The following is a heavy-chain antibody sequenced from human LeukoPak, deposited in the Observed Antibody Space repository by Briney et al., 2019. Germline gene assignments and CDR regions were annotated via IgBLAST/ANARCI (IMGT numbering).Heavy chain of an antibody. J-gene: IGHJ4*02. Sequence: SETLSLTCTVSGGSISSYYWSWIRQPAGKGLEWIGRIYTSGSTNYNPSLESRVTMSVDTSKNQFSLKLSSVTAADTAVYYCARDSYDFWSGYYTFDYWGQGTLVTVSS. CDR3: ARDSYDFWSGYYTFDY. D-gene: IGHD3-3*01. CDR1: GGSISSYY. V-gene: IGHV4-4*07. CDR2: IYTSGST.